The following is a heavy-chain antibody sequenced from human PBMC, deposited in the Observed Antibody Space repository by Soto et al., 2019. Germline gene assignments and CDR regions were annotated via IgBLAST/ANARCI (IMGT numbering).Heavy chain of an antibody. CDR1: GFTFRSYA. D-gene: IGHD1-26*01. V-gene: IGHV3-48*03. CDR3: AACSGKYYYDY. J-gene: IGHJ4*02. CDR2: ISVSGSTI. Sequence: GGSLRLSCAASGFTFRSYAMSWVRQAPGKGLEWISYISVSGSTIKYADSVKGRFTMSRDNAKKSLYLQMNSLRAEDTAVYYCAACSGKYYYDYWGQGTLVTVSS.